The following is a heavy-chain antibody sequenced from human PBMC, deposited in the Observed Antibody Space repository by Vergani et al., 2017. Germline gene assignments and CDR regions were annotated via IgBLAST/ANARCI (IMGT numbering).Heavy chain of an antibody. CDR3: ARGATRYYYYYMDV. Sequence: QVQLQESGPGLVKPSETLSLTCTVFGGPISSYYWSWIRQPPGKGLEWIGYIYYSGSTNYNPSLKSRVTISVDTSKNQFSLKLSSVTAADTAVYYCARGATRYYYYYMDVWGKGTTVTVSS. J-gene: IGHJ6*03. D-gene: IGHD2-15*01. CDR2: IYYSGST. V-gene: IGHV4-59*01. CDR1: GGPISSYY.